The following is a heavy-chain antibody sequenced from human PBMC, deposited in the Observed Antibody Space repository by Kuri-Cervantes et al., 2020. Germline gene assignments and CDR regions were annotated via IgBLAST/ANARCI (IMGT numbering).Heavy chain of an antibody. Sequence: GGSLRLSCAASGFTFSSYDVHWVRQATGKGLEWVSAIGTAGDTYYPGSVKGRFTISRDNAKNSLYLQMNSLRAEDTAVYYCARERYDFWSGYLLYWGQGTLVTVSS. V-gene: IGHV3-13*01. CDR2: IGTAGDT. J-gene: IGHJ4*02. CDR1: GFTFSSYD. CDR3: ARERYDFWSGYLLY. D-gene: IGHD3-3*01.